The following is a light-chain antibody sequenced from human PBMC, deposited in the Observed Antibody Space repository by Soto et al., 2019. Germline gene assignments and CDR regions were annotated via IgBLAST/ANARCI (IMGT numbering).Light chain of an antibody. CDR2: EAS. V-gene: IGKV1-5*03. Sequence: DIQMTQIPSTLSESVRDRVTITCRPGQSINNWLAWYQQKPGKAPKLLLYEASGLESGVPSRFSGSGSGTEFTLTVSSLQPNDFATYYCQHYNSYSPAFGQGTKVDIK. CDR3: QHYNSYSPA. CDR1: QSINNW. J-gene: IGKJ1*01.